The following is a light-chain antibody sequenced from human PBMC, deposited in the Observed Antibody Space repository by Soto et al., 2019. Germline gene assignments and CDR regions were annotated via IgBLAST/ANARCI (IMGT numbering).Light chain of an antibody. V-gene: IGKV1-5*03. CDR1: QSISSW. J-gene: IGKJ1*01. CDR2: KAS. Sequence: DIQMTQSPSTLSASVGDRVTITCRASQSISSWLAWYQQKPGKAPKLLIYKASSLESGVPSRFSGSGPRTEFTLTISSLQPDDFATYYCQQYNSYPWTFGQGTKVEIK. CDR3: QQYNSYPWT.